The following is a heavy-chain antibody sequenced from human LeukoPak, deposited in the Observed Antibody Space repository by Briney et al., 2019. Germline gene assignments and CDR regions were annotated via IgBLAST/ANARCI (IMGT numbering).Heavy chain of an antibody. Sequence: SETLSLTCTVSGGSISSSSYYWGWIRQPPGKGLEWIGSIYYSGSTYYNPSLKSRVTISVDTSKNQFSLKLSSVTAADTAVYYCARADTAMVMGYWGQGTLVTVSS. V-gene: IGHV4-39*01. CDR2: IYYSGST. CDR1: GGSISSSSYY. J-gene: IGHJ4*02. CDR3: ARADTAMVMGY. D-gene: IGHD5-18*01.